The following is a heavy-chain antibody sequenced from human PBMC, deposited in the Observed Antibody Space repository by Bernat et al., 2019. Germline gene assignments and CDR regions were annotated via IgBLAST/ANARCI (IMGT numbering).Heavy chain of an antibody. Sequence: EVQLLVSGGGLVQPGGSLRLSCAASGFTFSNYAMSWVRQASGKGLEWVSTITGTGSNTYYADSVKGRFTISRDNSKNTLYLQMNSVRAEDTAVYYCAKMRGAYDTSGYSPPDFDYWGQRTLVTVSS. J-gene: IGHJ4*02. CDR3: AKMRGAYDTSGYSPPDFDY. CDR1: GFTFSNYA. D-gene: IGHD3-22*01. CDR2: ITGTGSNT. V-gene: IGHV3-23*01.